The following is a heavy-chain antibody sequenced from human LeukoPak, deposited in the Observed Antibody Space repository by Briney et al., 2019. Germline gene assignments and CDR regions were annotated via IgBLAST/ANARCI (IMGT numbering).Heavy chain of an antibody. CDR1: GFTFSSYE. CDR2: ISSSGSTI. V-gene: IGHV3-48*03. CDR3: SRVNPPTYYYYYYMDV. Sequence: GGSLRLSCAASGFTFSSYEMNWVRQAPGKGLEWVSYISSSGSTIYYADSVKGRFTISRDNAKNSLYLQMNSLRAEDTAVYYCSRVNPPTYYYYYYMDVWGKGTTVTVSS. J-gene: IGHJ6*03.